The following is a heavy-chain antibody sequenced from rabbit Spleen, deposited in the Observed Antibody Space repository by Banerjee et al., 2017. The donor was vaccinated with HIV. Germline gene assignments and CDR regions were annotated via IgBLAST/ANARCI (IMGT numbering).Heavy chain of an antibody. D-gene: IGHD1-1*01. CDR3: ARDTSSSFSSYGMDL. Sequence: QSLEESGGDLVKPGASLTLTCIASGVSFSGDSYMCWVRQAPGKGLEWIVCIDTGSSGFTYFANWAKGRFTISKTSSTTVTLQMTSLTAADTATYFCARDTSSSFSSYGMDLWGPGPSSPS. V-gene: IGHV1S40*01. CDR1: GVSFSGDSY. J-gene: IGHJ6*01. CDR2: IDTGSSGFT.